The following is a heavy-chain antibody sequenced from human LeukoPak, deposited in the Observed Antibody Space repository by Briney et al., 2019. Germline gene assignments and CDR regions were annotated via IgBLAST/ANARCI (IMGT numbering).Heavy chain of an antibody. Sequence: GGSLRLSCAPSGLTFSNYWMHWVRQAPGKGLVWVSHIIQDGSATFYADSVKGRCTISRDHAKNTVYLQMNSLRAEDTAVYYCATEDYRGLGYWGQGTLVTVYS. CDR3: ATEDYRGLGY. J-gene: IGHJ4*02. V-gene: IGHV3-74*01. CDR2: IIQDGSAT. D-gene: IGHD3/OR15-3a*01. CDR1: GLTFSNYW.